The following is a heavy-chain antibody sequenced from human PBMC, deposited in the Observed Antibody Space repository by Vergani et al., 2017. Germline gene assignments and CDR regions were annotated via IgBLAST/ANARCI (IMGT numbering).Heavy chain of an antibody. CDR3: AISRPYFTSGSCPAI. J-gene: IGHJ4*02. Sequence: QVKLQESGPGLLKPSQTLSLTCTVSGESIRSGSHYWSWIRQPAGKGPEWIGHSHTGGSTDHNPSFNSRVSISVATAKIQFSLKLNSVTVADTAVFYCAISRPYFTSGSCPAIWVQGTLVTVSS. D-gene: IGHD2-15*01. CDR1: GESIRSGSHY. V-gene: IGHV4-61*02. CDR2: SHTGGST.